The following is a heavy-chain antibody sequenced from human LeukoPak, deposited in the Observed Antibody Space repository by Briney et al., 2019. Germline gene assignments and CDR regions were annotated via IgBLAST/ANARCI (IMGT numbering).Heavy chain of an antibody. CDR2: IIPILGIT. CDR1: GGTFSSYA. J-gene: IGHJ5*02. Sequence: SVKVSCKASGGTFSSYAISWVRQAPGQGLEWMGRIIPILGITNYAQKFQGTVSFTADESTSTAYMELSSLRSEDTAVYYCARDDYGDYGGFDPWGQGTLVTVSS. D-gene: IGHD4-17*01. CDR3: ARDDYGDYGGFDP. V-gene: IGHV1-69*04.